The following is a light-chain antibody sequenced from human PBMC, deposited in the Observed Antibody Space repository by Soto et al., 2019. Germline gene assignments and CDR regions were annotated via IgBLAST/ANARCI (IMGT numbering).Light chain of an antibody. V-gene: IGLV2-14*01. CDR2: DVN. CDR3: SSYTSSRVL. J-gene: IGLJ2*01. CDR1: SSDIGGHTF. Sequence: QSALTQPASVSGSPGQSITISCTGTSSDIGGHTFVSWYQQHPGKAPKLIIFDVNNRPSGVSNRFSGSKSGDTASLTISGLQAEDEADYYCSSYTSSRVLFGGGTKLTVL.